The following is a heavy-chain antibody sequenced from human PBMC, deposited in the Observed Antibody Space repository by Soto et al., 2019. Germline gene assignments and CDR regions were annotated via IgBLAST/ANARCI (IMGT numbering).Heavy chain of an antibody. Sequence: QVQLQESGPGLVKPSQTLSLTCTVSGGSISSGGYYWSWIRQHPGKGLEWIGYIYYSGSTYYNPSLRSRVTISVDTSKNQFSLKLSSVTAADTAVYYCARDWRSSGYFDYWGQGTLVTVSS. CDR1: GGSISSGGYY. J-gene: IGHJ4*02. CDR3: ARDWRSSGYFDY. V-gene: IGHV4-31*03. CDR2: IYYSGST. D-gene: IGHD3-22*01.